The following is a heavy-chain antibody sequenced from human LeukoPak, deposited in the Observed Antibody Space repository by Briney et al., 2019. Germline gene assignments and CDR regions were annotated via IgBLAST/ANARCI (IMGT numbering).Heavy chain of an antibody. J-gene: IGHJ4*02. Sequence: SETLSLTCAVYGESFSGYYWSWIRQPPGKGLEWIGEINHSGSTNYNPSLKSRVTISVDTSKNQFSLKLSSVTAADTAVYYCAREGRGYRGYSSSCPFDYWGQGTLVTVSS. CDR3: AREGRGYRGYSSSCPFDY. CDR1: GESFSGYY. D-gene: IGHD6-13*01. CDR2: INHSGST. V-gene: IGHV4-34*01.